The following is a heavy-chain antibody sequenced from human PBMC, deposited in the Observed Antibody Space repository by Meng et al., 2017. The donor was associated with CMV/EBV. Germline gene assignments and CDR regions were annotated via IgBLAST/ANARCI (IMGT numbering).Heavy chain of an antibody. CDR3: AREGNNWNDVPFDY. Sequence: HLVVFGAEVKTPWSSGKVPCKASGCTFSSYAISWGRQAPGQGLEWMGGIIPIFGTANYAQKFQGRVTITADESTSTAYMELSSLRSEDTAVYYCAREGNNWNDVPFDYWGQGTLVTVSS. D-gene: IGHD1-20*01. CDR1: GCTFSSYA. J-gene: IGHJ4*02. V-gene: IGHV1-69*01. CDR2: IIPIFGTA.